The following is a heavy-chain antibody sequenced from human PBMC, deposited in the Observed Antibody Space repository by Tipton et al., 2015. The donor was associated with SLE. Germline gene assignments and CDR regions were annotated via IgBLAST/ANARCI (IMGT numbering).Heavy chain of an antibody. V-gene: IGHV4-59*01. Sequence: TLSLTCTVSGGSITTYYYNWIRQPPGKQLERIGNRHYSGTTKYSPSLKSRVTFSVDTSENQVSLRLSSVTAADTAVYYCAKWNSQTPCSHAWGQDTMLTVS. J-gene: IGHJ3*01. CDR1: GGSITTYY. CDR2: RHYSGTT. CDR3: AKWNSQTPCSHA. D-gene: IGHD1-1*01.